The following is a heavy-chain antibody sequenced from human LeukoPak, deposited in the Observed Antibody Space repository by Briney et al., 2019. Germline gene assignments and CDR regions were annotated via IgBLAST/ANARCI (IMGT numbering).Heavy chain of an antibody. J-gene: IGHJ4*02. V-gene: IGHV3-53*01. Sequence: GGSLRLSCTASGLTGSYNYISWVRQAPGKGLEWVSVIHSDGSTYYADSVKGRFTISRDNSKDTLYLQMNSLRAEDTAVYYCARLPRTYYYDSSGYYGFDYWGQGTLVTVSS. D-gene: IGHD3-22*01. CDR3: ARLPRTYYYDSSGYYGFDY. CDR1: GLTGSYNY. CDR2: IHSDGST.